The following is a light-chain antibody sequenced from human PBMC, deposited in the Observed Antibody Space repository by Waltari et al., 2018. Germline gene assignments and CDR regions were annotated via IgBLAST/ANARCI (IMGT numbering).Light chain of an antibody. J-gene: IGKJ1*01. V-gene: IGKV1-39*01. CDR3: QQSYSTPVT. CDR1: QSINSY. Sequence: DIQMTQSPSSLSASVGDRVTITCRARQSINSYLNWYQQKPGKAPKLLIYAASSLQSGVPSRFSGSRSGTDFTLTISSLQPEDFATYYCQQSYSTPVTFGQGTKVEIK. CDR2: AAS.